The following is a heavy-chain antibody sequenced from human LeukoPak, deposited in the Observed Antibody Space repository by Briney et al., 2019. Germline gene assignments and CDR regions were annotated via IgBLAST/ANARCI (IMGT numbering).Heavy chain of an antibody. Sequence: GGSLRLSCAASGFTFSSYAMSWVRQAPGKGLEWVSAINGSGGSTYYADSVKGRFTISRDNSKNTLYLQMNSLRAEDTAVYYCAKDPDGSGSYEADYWGQGTLVTVSS. CDR3: AKDPDGSGSYEADY. D-gene: IGHD3-10*01. CDR1: GFTFSSYA. V-gene: IGHV3-23*01. CDR2: INGSGGST. J-gene: IGHJ4*02.